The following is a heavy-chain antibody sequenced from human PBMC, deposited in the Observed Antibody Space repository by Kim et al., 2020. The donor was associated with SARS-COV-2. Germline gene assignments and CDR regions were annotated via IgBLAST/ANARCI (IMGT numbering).Heavy chain of an antibody. Sequence: ASVKVSCKVSGYTLTELSMHWVRQAPGKGLEWMGGFDPEDGETIYAQKFQGRVTMTEDTSTDTAYMELSSLRSEDTAVYYFATGQQLSSRNWFDPWGQGTLVTVSS. J-gene: IGHJ5*02. D-gene: IGHD6-13*01. CDR1: GYTLTELS. V-gene: IGHV1-24*01. CDR2: FDPEDGET. CDR3: ATGQQLSSRNWFDP.